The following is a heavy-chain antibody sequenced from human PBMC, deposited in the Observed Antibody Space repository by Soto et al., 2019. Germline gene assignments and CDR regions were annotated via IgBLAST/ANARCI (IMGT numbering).Heavy chain of an antibody. CDR3: ARELPQRQGRNMDV. CDR1: VVSMTFGDQY. CDR2: INHRGSL. Sequence: PSDTLSLIPTVTVVSMTFGDQYWTWIRQRPGEGLEWFGYINHRGSLYYNPSLQSRVSMSVDTSKNQFSLNLSSVTAADTAVYYCARELPQRQGRNMDVWGQGTTFTVSS. J-gene: IGHJ6*02. V-gene: IGHV4-31*03. D-gene: IGHD1-1*01.